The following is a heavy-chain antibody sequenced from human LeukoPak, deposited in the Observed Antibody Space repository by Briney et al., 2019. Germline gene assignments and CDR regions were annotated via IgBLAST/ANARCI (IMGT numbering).Heavy chain of an antibody. Sequence: SGTLSLTCTVSGGSISSHYWSWIRQPPGKGLEWIGYIYYSGSTNYNPSLKSPVTISVDTSKNQFSLKLSSVTAADTAVYYCARVLTDYDFWSGYYPLYYFDYWGQGTLVTVSS. J-gene: IGHJ4*02. V-gene: IGHV4-59*11. D-gene: IGHD3-3*01. CDR2: IYYSGST. CDR1: GGSISSHY. CDR3: ARVLTDYDFWSGYYPLYYFDY.